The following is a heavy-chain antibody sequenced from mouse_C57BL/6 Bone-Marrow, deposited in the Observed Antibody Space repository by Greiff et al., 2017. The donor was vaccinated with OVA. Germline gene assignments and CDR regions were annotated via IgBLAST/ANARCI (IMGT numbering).Heavy chain of an antibody. CDR2: IDPSDSYT. J-gene: IGHJ3*01. V-gene: IGHV1-69*01. CDR3: ARDYDYSFAY. CDR1: GYTFTSYW. Sequence: QVQLKQPGAELVMPGASVKLSCKASGYTFTSYWMHWVKQRPGQGLEWIGEIDPSDSYTHYNQKFKGKSTLTVDKSSSTAYMQLSSLTSEDSAVYYCARDYDYSFAYWGQGTLVTVSA. D-gene: IGHD2-4*01.